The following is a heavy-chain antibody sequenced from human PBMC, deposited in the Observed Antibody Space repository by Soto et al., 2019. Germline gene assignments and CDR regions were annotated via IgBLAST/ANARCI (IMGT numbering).Heavy chain of an antibody. J-gene: IGHJ4*02. Sequence: QVQLVQSGAEVKKPGSSVKVSCKASGDTFSSYTMNWVRQAPGQGLEWMGRLIPILGIANYAQKFQDRVTITADKSTSAAYMELSSLRSEDTAVYYCARALGSSRSLDYWGQGTLVTVSS. CDR2: LIPILGIA. CDR1: GDTFSSYT. V-gene: IGHV1-69*02. CDR3: ARALGSSRSLDY. D-gene: IGHD2-2*03.